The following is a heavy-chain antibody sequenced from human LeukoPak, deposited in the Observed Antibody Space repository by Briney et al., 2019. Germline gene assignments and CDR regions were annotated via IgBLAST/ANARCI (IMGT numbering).Heavy chain of an antibody. V-gene: IGHV1-24*01. CDR2: FDPEDGET. D-gene: IGHD3-10*01. CDR1: GYTLTELS. CDR3: ARSSKGFGELFLNWFDP. J-gene: IGHJ5*02. Sequence: ASVKVSCKVSGYTLTELSMHWVRQAPGKGLEWMGGFDPEDGETIYAQKFQGRVTITRDTSASTAYMELSSLRSEDTAVYYCARSSKGFGELFLNWFDPWGQGTLVTVSS.